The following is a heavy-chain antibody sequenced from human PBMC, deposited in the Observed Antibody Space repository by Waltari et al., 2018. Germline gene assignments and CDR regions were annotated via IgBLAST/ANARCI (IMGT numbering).Heavy chain of an antibody. CDR3: GRARVQGAKYFDY. D-gene: IGHD3-10*01. Sequence: DVQLVESGGGLVQPGGSLRLSCTASGFTFSTYWMHWVRHGPGTGLMWVSRIDSDGSSTSYEDSVRGRFTISRDNAKNTLYLQMNSVRDEDTAVYYCGRARVQGAKYFDYWGRGTLVTVSS. V-gene: IGHV3-74*01. CDR2: IDSDGSST. CDR1: GFTFSTYW. J-gene: IGHJ4*02.